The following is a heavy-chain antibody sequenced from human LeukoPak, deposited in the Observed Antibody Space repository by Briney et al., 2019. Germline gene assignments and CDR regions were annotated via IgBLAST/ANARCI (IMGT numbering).Heavy chain of an antibody. CDR1: RYSMSSGYY. Sequence: SETLSLTCTVSRYSMSSGYYWAWIRQPPGQGLEWIGSIYYSGSTYYNPSLKSRVTISVDTSKNQFSLKLSSVTAADTAVYYCARTRYYYNSRSYGAPYYFDYWGQGTLVTVSS. V-gene: IGHV4-38-2*02. CDR2: IYYSGST. CDR3: ARTRYYYNSRSYGAPYYFDY. D-gene: IGHD3-10*01. J-gene: IGHJ4*02.